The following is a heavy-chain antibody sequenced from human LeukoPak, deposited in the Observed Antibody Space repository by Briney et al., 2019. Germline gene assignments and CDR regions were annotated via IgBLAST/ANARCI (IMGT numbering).Heavy chain of an antibody. CDR1: GGTFSSYA. Sequence: SVKVSCKASGGTFSSYAISWVRQAPGQGLEWMGRIIPILGIANYAQKFQGRVTITADKSTSTAYMELSSLRSEDTAVYYCASLDERRAFDIWGQGTMVTVSS. J-gene: IGHJ3*02. CDR2: IIPILGIA. V-gene: IGHV1-69*04. D-gene: IGHD5-24*01. CDR3: ASLDERRAFDI.